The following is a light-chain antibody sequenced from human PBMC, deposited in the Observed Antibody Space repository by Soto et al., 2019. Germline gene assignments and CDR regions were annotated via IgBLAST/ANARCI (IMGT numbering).Light chain of an antibody. CDR1: QTITSGY. V-gene: IGKV3D-20*02. CDR3: QQSYTSPRT. CDR2: AAS. Sequence: EIVLTQSPATLSMSPGERATLSCRASQTITSGYLAWHQQKPGQAPRLLIYAASSRAAGIPDRFSGSESGTDFTLTISRLEPEDFAVYYCQQSYTSPRTFGQGTKLDIK. J-gene: IGKJ2*01.